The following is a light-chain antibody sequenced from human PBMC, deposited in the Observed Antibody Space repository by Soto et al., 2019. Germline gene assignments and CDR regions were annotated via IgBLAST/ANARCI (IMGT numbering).Light chain of an antibody. CDR2: STS. Sequence: VVTQEPSLTVSPGGTVTLTCASSTGAVTSGFYPNWFQQKPGQPPRTLIFSTSTKHSWTPARFSGSLLGGKAALTLSGVQPEDEADYYCLLFFGAAQVGVFGSGTQLTVL. V-gene: IGLV7-43*01. CDR3: LLFFGAAQVGV. J-gene: IGLJ2*01. CDR1: TGAVTSGFY.